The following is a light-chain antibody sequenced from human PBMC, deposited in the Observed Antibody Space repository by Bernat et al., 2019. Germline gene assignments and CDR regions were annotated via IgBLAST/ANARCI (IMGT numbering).Light chain of an antibody. CDR1: NIGSKS. V-gene: IGLV3-21*03. CDR2: HDT. CDR3: QVWDVRGRWV. Sequence: SYVLTQPPSMSVAPGKTARITCGGNNIGSKSVNWYQQKAGHAPVVVVYHDTDRPSGIPERFCGSNCENTATLTISWVEAGDGADYYCQVWDVRGRWVFGGGTRLTVL. J-gene: IGLJ3*02.